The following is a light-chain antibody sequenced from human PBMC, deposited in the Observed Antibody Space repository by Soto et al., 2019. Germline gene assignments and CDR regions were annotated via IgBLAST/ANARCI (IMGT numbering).Light chain of an antibody. CDR2: GAS. CDR3: QQFYYYAHT. CDR1: HTIATY. Sequence: DLQMTQSPSSLSASVGDRVTLTCRASHTIATYLNWYQQKAGKVPEVLIYGASTLQLGVPSRFTGSGYGTDFTLTIDNVQPEDSASYYCQQFYYYAHTFGQGTKLEVK. V-gene: IGKV1-39*01. J-gene: IGKJ2*01.